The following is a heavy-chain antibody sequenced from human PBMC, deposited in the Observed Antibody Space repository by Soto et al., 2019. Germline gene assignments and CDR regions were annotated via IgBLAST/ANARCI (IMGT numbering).Heavy chain of an antibody. Sequence: EDQLVESGGGRVKPGGSLRLSCAASGFSFDTYNMNWVRQAPGKGLEWVSSISSGRPDIFYADSVRGRFTISRDDAKKSLFLQMNSLRADDTAVYYCARDHLGIAAGDFDLWGQGTLVTVSS. CDR2: ISSGRPDI. CDR1: GFSFDTYN. J-gene: IGHJ4*02. CDR3: ARDHLGIAAGDFDL. V-gene: IGHV3-21*02. D-gene: IGHD6-19*01.